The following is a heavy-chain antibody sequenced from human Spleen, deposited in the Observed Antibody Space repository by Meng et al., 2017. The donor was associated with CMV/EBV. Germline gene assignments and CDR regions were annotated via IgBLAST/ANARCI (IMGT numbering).Heavy chain of an antibody. Sequence: GGSLRLSCAASGFTFSSYAMSWVRQAPGKGLEWVSAISGSGGSTYYADSVKGRFTISRDNSKNTLYLQMNSLRAEDTAVYYCAKGSTVTTYYYYGMDVWGQGTTVTVSS. CDR1: GFTFSSYA. CDR3: AKGSTVTTYYYYGMDV. V-gene: IGHV3-23*01. D-gene: IGHD4-17*01. CDR2: ISGSGGST. J-gene: IGHJ6*02.